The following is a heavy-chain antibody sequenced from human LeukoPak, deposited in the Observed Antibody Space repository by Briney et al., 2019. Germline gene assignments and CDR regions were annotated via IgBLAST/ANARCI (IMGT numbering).Heavy chain of an antibody. V-gene: IGHV3-20*04. CDR1: GFTFDDYG. Sequence: PGGSLRLSCAASGFTFDDYGMSWVRHAPGKGLEWVSGINWNGGSTGYADSVKGRFTISRDNAKNSLYLQMNSLRAEDTALYYCAKDGIAAASVIKRYSSSWYGRYLDYWGQGTLVTVSS. CDR3: AKDGIAAASVIKRYSSSWYGRYLDY. CDR2: INWNGGST. J-gene: IGHJ4*02. D-gene: IGHD6-13*01.